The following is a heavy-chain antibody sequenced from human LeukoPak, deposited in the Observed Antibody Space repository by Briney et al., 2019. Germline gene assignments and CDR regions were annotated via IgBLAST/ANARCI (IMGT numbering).Heavy chain of an antibody. CDR1: GFSFRTYW. CDR3: ARDHYG. V-gene: IGHV3-74*01. Sequence: GGSLRLSCAASGFSFRTYWMHWVRQAPGKGLVWVSRIKSDWSRTNYAASVKGRLTISRVNAKNSMYLQMNSRRADDTAVYYCARDHYG. J-gene: IGHJ6*01. CDR2: IKSDWSRT.